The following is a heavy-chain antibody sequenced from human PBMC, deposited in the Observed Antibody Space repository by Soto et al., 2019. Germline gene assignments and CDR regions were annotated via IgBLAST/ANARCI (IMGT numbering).Heavy chain of an antibody. CDR3: ARHEIRDSSGYPDAFDI. Sequence: SETLSLTCTVSGGSISSGGYYWSWIRQHPGKGLEWIGYIYYSGSTYYNPSLKSRVTISVDTSKNQFSLKLSSVTAADTAVYYCARHEIRDSSGYPDAFDIWGQGTMVTVSS. CDR2: IYYSGST. V-gene: IGHV4-31*03. CDR1: GGSISSGGYY. J-gene: IGHJ3*02. D-gene: IGHD3-22*01.